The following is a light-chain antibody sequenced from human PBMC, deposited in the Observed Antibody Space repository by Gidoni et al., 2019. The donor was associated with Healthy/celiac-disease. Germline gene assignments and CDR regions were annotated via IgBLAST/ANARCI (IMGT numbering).Light chain of an antibody. J-gene: IGKJ1*01. CDR3: KQYSSYSWT. CDR2: KAS. CDR1: QSISSW. Sequence: DIQLTQSPPTLSAFVGDRVTITCRASQSISSWLAWYQQKPGKAPKLLISKASTLESGVPSRFSGSGAGTEFALTISSLQPDDFATYYCKQYSSYSWTCGQGTKVEIK. V-gene: IGKV1-5*03.